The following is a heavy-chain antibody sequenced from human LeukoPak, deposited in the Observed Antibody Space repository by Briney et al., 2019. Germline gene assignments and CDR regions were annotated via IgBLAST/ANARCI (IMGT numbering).Heavy chain of an antibody. CDR1: GGSISSYY. J-gene: IGHJ2*01. CDR3: ARDRDSSGLRDFDL. V-gene: IGHV4-59*01. CDR2: IYYSGNT. Sequence: KASETLSLTCTVSGGSISSYYWSWIRQPPGKGLEWIGYIYYSGNTNYSPSLKSRVSISIDTSKNQFSLQLSSVTAADTAVYYCARDRDSSGLRDFDLWGRGTLVTVS. D-gene: IGHD3-22*01.